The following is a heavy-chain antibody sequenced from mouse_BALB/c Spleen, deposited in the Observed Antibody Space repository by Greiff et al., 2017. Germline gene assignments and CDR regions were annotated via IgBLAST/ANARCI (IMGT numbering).Heavy chain of an antibody. J-gene: IGHJ3*01. V-gene: IGHV5-17*02. D-gene: IGHD2-4*01. CDR2: ISSGSSTI. Sequence: EVHLVESGGGLVQPGGSRKLSCAASGFTFSSFGMHWVRQAPEKGLEWVAYISSGSSTIYYADTVKGRFTISRDNPKNTLFLQMTSLRSEDTAMYYCARSAYDYGWFAYWGQGTLVTVSA. CDR1: GFTFSSFG. CDR3: ARSAYDYGWFAY.